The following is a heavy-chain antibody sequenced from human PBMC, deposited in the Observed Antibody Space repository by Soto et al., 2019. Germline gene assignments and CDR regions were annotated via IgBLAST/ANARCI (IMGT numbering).Heavy chain of an antibody. CDR1: GYTFTSYY. J-gene: IGHJ1*01. Sequence: GASVKVSCKASGYTFTSYYMHWVRQAPGQGLEWMGIINPSGGSTSYAQKFQGRVTMTRDTSTSTVYMELSSLRSEDTVVYYCASGWLGGNFQHWGQGTLVTVSS. V-gene: IGHV1-46*01. CDR2: INPSGGST. CDR3: ASGWLGGNFQH. D-gene: IGHD6-19*01.